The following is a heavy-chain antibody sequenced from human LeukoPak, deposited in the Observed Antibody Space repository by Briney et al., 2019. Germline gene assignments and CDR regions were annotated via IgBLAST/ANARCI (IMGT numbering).Heavy chain of an antibody. CDR1: GGSFSVYY. CDR2: INHSGST. J-gene: IGHJ4*02. V-gene: IGHV4-34*01. CDR3: ARHLSVVVPAATPTQLDY. D-gene: IGHD2-2*01. Sequence: SETLSLTRAVYGGSFSVYYWSWIRQPPGKGLEWIGEINHSGSTNYNPSLKSRVTISVDTSKNQFSLKLSSVTAADTAVYYCARHLSVVVPAATPTQLDYWGQGTLVTVSS.